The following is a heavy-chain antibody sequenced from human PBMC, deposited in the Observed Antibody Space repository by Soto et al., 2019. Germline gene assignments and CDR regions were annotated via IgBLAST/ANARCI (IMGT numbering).Heavy chain of an antibody. CDR3: AKAVGYSSGWYSDY. CDR2: ISGSGGST. V-gene: IGHV3-23*01. Sequence: EVQLLESGGGLVQPGGSLRLSCAASGFTFSSYAMSWVRQAPGKGLEWVSAISGSGGSTYYADSVKGRFTISGDNSKNTLYLQMNSLRAEDTAVYYCAKAVGYSSGWYSDYWGQGTLVTVSS. J-gene: IGHJ4*02. CDR1: GFTFSSYA. D-gene: IGHD6-19*01.